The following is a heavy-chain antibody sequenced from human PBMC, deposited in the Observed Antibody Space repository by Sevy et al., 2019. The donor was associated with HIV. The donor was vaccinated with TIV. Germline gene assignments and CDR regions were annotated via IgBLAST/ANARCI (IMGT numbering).Heavy chain of an antibody. CDR2: ISGTGSIT. CDR1: GFAFSAYW. J-gene: IGHJ4*02. CDR3: AKESHSTGWFPDY. D-gene: IGHD6-19*01. V-gene: IGHV3-23*01. Sequence: GGSLRLSCAASGFAFSAYWMNWVRQAPGKGLEWVSPISGTGSITYYADSVRGRFTISRDNSNNILYLQMNSLRAEDTAVYFCAKESHSTGWFPDYWGQGTLVTVSS.